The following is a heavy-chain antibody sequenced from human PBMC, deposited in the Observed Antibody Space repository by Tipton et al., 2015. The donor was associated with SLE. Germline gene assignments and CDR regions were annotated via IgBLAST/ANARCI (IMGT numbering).Heavy chain of an antibody. CDR2: INHSGST. CDR3: AFSGWYGAYYYGMDV. CDR1: GGSFSGYY. J-gene: IGHJ6*02. D-gene: IGHD6-19*01. Sequence: GSLRLSCAVYGGSFSGYYWSWICQPPGKGLEWIGEINHSGSTNYNPSLKSRVTISVDTSKNQFSLKLSSVTAADTAVYYCAFSGWYGAYYYGMDVWGQGTTVTVSS. V-gene: IGHV4-34*01.